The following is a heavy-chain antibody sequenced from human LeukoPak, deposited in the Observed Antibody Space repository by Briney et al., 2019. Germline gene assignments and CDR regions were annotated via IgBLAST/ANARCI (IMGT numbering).Heavy chain of an antibody. CDR2: IYYSGST. D-gene: IGHD1-26*01. Sequence: SETLSLTCTVSGGSLSSGDYYWSWIRQPPGKGLEWIGYIYYSGSTYYNPSLKSRVTISVDTSKNQFSLKLSSVTATDTAVYYCASRTRASHNFDYWGQGTLVTVSS. CDR3: ASRTRASHNFDY. J-gene: IGHJ4*02. V-gene: IGHV4-30-4*01. CDR1: GGSLSSGDYY.